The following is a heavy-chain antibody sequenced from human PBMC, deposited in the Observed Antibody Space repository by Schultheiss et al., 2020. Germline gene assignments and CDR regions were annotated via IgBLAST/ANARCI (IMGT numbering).Heavy chain of an antibody. J-gene: IGHJ4*02. CDR3: ARGSSVVTPGPDY. D-gene: IGHD4-23*01. Sequence: GGSLRLSCATSGFIFSNYAMHWVRQAPGKGLEWVSAISGSGGSTYYADSVKGRFTISRDNSKNTLYLQMNSLRAEDTAVYYCARGSSVVTPGPDYWGQGTLVTVSS. V-gene: IGHV3-23*01. CDR2: ISGSGGST. CDR1: GFIFSNYA.